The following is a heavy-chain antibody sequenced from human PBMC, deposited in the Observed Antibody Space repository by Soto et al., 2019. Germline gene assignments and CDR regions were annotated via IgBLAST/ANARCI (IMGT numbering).Heavy chain of an antibody. D-gene: IGHD3-16*01. J-gene: IGHJ4*02. CDR3: ARSTYDYIWGTSERVLWGQHYFDY. V-gene: IGHV4-39*01. CDR1: GGSISSSSYY. Sequence: SETLSLTCTVSGGSISSSSYYWGWIRQPPGKGLEWIGSIYYSGSTYYNPSLKSRFTISVDTSKNQFSLKLSSVTAADTAVYYCARSTYDYIWGTSERVLWGQHYFDYWGQGTLVTVSS. CDR2: IYYSGST.